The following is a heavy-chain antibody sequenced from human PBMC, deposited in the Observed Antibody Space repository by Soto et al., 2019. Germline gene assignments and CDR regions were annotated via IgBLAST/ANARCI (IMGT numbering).Heavy chain of an antibody. V-gene: IGHV1-69*13. Sequence: GASVKVSCKASGYIFINYYIHWVRQAPGQGLEWMGGIIPIFGTANYAQKFQGRVTITADESTCTAYMELSSLRSEDSAVYYCARGSWHYDSSGPVFDYWGQGTLVTVSS. CDR1: GYIFINYY. D-gene: IGHD3-22*01. CDR3: ARGSWHYDSSGPVFDY. J-gene: IGHJ4*02. CDR2: IIPIFGTA.